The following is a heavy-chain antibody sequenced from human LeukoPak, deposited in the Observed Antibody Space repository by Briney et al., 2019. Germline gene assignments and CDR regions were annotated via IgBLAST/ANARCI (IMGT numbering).Heavy chain of an antibody. CDR3: ARLRCSSTSCPFYYYYYMYV. J-gene: IGHJ6*03. Sequence: SQTLSLTCTVSRGSISSGSYYWSWIRQPAGKGLEWIGRICTSGSTYYNPSLKSRVTISVDTSKNQFSLKLSSVTAADTAVYYCARLRCSSTSCPFYYYYYMYVWGKGTTVTVSS. V-gene: IGHV4-61*02. CDR2: ICTSGST. CDR1: RGSISSGSYY. D-gene: IGHD2-2*01.